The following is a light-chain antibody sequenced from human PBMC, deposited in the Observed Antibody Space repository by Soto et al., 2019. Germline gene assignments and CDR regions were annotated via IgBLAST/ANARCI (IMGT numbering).Light chain of an antibody. J-gene: IGLJ3*02. V-gene: IGLV1-47*01. Sequence: QSVLTQPPSVSATPGQRVTISCSGSSSNVGSHYVYWYQQLSGTAPKLLIYNNGQRPSGVPDRFSDSKSGTSASLAISGLRSEDEADYYCAAWDGSLGERLFGGGTKLTV. CDR3: AAWDGSLGERL. CDR1: SSNVGSHY. CDR2: NNG.